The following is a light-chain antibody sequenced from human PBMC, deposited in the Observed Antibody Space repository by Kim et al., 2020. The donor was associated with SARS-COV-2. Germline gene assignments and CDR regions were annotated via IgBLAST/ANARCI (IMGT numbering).Light chain of an antibody. V-gene: IGLV2-11*01. Sequence: GQSVTISCTGTSSDVGGYNYVSWYQQHPGKAPKLMIYDVSKWPSGVPDRFSGSKSGNTASLTISGLQAEDEADYYCCSYAGSYTRVFGGGTKLTVL. CDR1: SSDVGGYNY. CDR3: CSYAGSYTRV. CDR2: DVS. J-gene: IGLJ3*02.